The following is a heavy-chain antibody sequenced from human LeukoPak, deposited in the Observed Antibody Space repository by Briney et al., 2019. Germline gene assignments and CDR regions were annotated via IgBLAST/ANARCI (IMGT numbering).Heavy chain of an antibody. J-gene: IGHJ6*02. V-gene: IGHV4-59*01. CDR2: IYYSGST. CDR3: ARGFRGYYGMDV. CDR1: GGSISSDY. Sequence: SETLSLTCTVSGGSISSDYWTWIRQPPGKGLEWIGYIYYSGSTNYNPSLKSRVTISVDTSKNQFSLKPSSVTAADTAVYYCARGFRGYYGMDVWGQGTTVTVSS.